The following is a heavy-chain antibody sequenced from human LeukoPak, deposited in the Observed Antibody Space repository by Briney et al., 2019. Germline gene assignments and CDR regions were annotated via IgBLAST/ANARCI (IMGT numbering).Heavy chain of an antibody. Sequence: SLRLSCAASGFTFDDYAMHWVRQAPGKGLEWVSGISWNSGSIGYADSVKGRFTISRDNAKNSLYLQMNSLRAEDRDLYYCAKELPPAYYYDSSGYFLGRGGGFDYWGQGTLVTVSS. CDR1: GFTFDDYA. CDR3: AKELPPAYYYDSSGYFLGRGGGFDY. D-gene: IGHD3-22*01. CDR2: ISWNSGSI. J-gene: IGHJ4*02. V-gene: IGHV3-9*01.